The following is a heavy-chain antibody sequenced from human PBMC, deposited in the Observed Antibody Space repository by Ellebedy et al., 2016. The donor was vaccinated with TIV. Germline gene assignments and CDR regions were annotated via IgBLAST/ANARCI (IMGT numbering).Heavy chain of an antibody. Sequence: GESLKISCAASGLTVSNNYMRWIRQAPGKGLEWVALIYSGGYTYYSDSVKGRFTISRDSSKNTVYLQMTNLRVEDTAVYYCARDRHCVADRCYSVWGQGTLVTVSS. V-gene: IGHV3-53*01. CDR2: IYSGGYT. CDR1: GLTVSNNY. J-gene: IGHJ4*02. D-gene: IGHD2-15*01. CDR3: ARDRHCVADRCYSV.